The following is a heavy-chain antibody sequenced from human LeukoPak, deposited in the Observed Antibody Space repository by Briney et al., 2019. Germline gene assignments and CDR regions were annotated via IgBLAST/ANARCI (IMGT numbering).Heavy chain of an antibody. CDR1: GFTFSSYA. V-gene: IGHV3-53*01. D-gene: IGHD1-26*01. Sequence: GSLRLSCTVPGFTFSSYAMSWVRQAPGKGLEWGSVIYSGGSTYYADSVKGRFTISRDNSKNTLYLQMNSLRAEDTAVYYCARDRGGSYYSGAFDIWGQGTMVTVSS. CDR3: ARDRGGSYYSGAFDI. CDR2: IYSGGST. J-gene: IGHJ3*02.